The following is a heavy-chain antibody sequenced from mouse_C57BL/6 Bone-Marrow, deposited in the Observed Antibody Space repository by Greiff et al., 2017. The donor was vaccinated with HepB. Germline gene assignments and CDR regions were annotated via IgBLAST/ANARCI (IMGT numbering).Heavy chain of an antibody. V-gene: IGHV14-4*01. CDR1: GFNIKDDY. J-gene: IGHJ1*03. CDR3: TEGWYWYFDV. Sequence: EVKLMESGAELVRPGASVKLSCTASGFNIKDDYMHWVKQRPEQGLEWIGWIDPENGDTEYASKFQGKATITADTSSNTAYLQLSSLTSEDTAVYYCTEGWYWYFDVWAQGPRSPSPQ. CDR2: IDPENGDT. D-gene: IGHD2-1*01.